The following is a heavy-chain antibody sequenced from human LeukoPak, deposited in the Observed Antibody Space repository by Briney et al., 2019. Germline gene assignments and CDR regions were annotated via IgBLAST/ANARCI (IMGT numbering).Heavy chain of an antibody. Sequence: RGSLRLSCAASGFSFSSYAMHWVRQAPGKGLEWVAVISYDGGNKYYGDSVKGRFTISRDNSKNTLYLQMNSLRAEDTAVYYCAKDGSGSYYTSFDYWGQGTLVTVSS. CDR1: GFSFSSYA. CDR2: ISYDGGNK. D-gene: IGHD3-10*01. J-gene: IGHJ4*02. CDR3: AKDGSGSYYTSFDY. V-gene: IGHV3-30-3*01.